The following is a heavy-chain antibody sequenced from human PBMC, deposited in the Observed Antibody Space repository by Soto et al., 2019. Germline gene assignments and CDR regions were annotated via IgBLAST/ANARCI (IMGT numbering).Heavy chain of an antibody. J-gene: IGHJ6*02. D-gene: IGHD2-21*02. Sequence: EVQLLESGGGLVQPGGSLRLSCVASGYTFSNYAMSWVRQAPGKGLEWVSGISDSGGSTYHADSVKGRFTISRDNSKNTLYLQMNSLRAEDTAVYYCAKDRLVLSYFYYGMDVWGQGNTVTVSS. CDR3: AKDRLVLSYFYYGMDV. CDR2: ISDSGGST. V-gene: IGHV3-23*01. CDR1: GYTFSNYA.